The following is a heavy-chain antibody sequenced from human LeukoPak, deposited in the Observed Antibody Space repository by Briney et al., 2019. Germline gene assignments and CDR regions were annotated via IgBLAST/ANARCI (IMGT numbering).Heavy chain of an antibody. J-gene: IGHJ3*02. CDR3: ARHDGLYYYDSSGYLNAFDI. CDR2: IYYSGTT. Sequence: PSETLSLTCTVSGGSISSSSYYWGWIRQPPGKGLEWIGSIYYSGTTYYNPSLKSRVTISVDTSKNQFSLKLSSVTAADTAVYYCARHDGLYYYDSSGYLNAFDIWGQGTMVTVSS. V-gene: IGHV4-39*01. D-gene: IGHD3-22*01. CDR1: GGSISSSSYY.